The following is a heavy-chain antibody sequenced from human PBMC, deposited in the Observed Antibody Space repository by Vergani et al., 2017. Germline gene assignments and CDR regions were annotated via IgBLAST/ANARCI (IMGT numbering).Heavy chain of an antibody. CDR3: ARGRENIDY. CDR1: GFTFSEYY. V-gene: IGHV3-11*06. J-gene: IGHJ4*02. CDR2: ISSSSSYT. D-gene: IGHD1-26*01. Sequence: VQLVESGGGLVQPGGSLRLSCAASGFTFSEYYMSWIRQAPGKGLEWVSYISSSSSYTNYADSVKGRFTISRDNAKNSLYLQMNSLRAEDTAVYYCARGRENIDYWGQGTLVTVSS.